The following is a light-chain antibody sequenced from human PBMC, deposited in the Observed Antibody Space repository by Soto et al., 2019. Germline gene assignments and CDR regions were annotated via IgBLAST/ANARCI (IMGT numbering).Light chain of an antibody. CDR3: QQYNSYGLT. J-gene: IGKJ4*01. CDR1: QSISDW. CDR2: KAS. V-gene: IGKV1-5*03. Sequence: DIQMTQSPSTLSASVGDRVTITCRASQSISDWLAWYQQKPGKAPNLLIYKASSLESGVPSRFSGSGSGTEFTLTISSLQPDDFATYYCQQYNSYGLTFGGGTKVEIK.